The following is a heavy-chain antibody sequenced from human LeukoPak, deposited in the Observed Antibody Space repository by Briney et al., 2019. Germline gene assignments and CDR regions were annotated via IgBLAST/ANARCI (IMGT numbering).Heavy chain of an antibody. D-gene: IGHD3-22*01. J-gene: IGHJ3*02. V-gene: IGHV1-18*04. CDR3: ARDEDYYDSRLGAFDI. Sequence: ASVKVSCKASRYTFTGYYMHWVRQAPGQRLEWMGWISAYNGNTNYAQKLQGRVTMTTDTSTSTAYMELRSLRSDDTAVYYCARDEDYYDSRLGAFDIWGQGTMVTVSS. CDR2: ISAYNGNT. CDR1: RYTFTGYY.